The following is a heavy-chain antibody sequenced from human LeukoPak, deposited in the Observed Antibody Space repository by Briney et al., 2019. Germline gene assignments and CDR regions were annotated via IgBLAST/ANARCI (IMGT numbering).Heavy chain of an antibody. J-gene: IGHJ4*02. CDR3: AKDHYGSGSYYSGGGLDY. V-gene: IGHV3-23*01. CDR1: GFTFSSFG. Sequence: GGSLRLSCAASGFTFSSFGMSWVRQAPGKGLEWVSRISGSGGTTYYADSVKGRFTISRDNSENTLYLQVNSLRAEDTAVYYCAKDHYGSGSYYSGGGLDYWGQGTLVTVSS. CDR2: ISGSGGTT. D-gene: IGHD3-10*01.